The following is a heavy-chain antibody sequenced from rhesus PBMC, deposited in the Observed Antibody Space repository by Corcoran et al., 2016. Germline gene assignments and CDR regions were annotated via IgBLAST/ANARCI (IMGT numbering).Heavy chain of an antibody. Sequence: QVQLQESGPGLVKPSETLSLTCAVSGGSFSSYWWTWIRQPPGKGLEWIGEINGNTGSTNSNPSLKSRVTISEAASRNQFSLRLTSVTAADTAVYFCARYPPSCSTSYCSSFDYWGQGVLVTVSS. J-gene: IGHJ4*01. V-gene: IGHV4-80*01. CDR3: ARYPPSCSTSYCSSFDY. CDR2: INGNTGST. CDR1: GGSFSSYW. D-gene: IGHD2-15*01.